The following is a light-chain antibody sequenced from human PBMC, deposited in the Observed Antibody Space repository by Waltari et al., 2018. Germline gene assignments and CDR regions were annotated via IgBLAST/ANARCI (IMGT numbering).Light chain of an antibody. J-gene: IGKJ4*01. Sequence: EIVLTQSPATLSLSPGERAPLSCRASQSVSSYLAWYQQKPGQAPRLLIYGASIRATGIPARFSGSGSGTDFTLTISSLEPEDFAVYYCQQRGNRLTFGGGTKVEIK. CDR2: GAS. V-gene: IGKV3-11*01. CDR3: QQRGNRLT. CDR1: QSVSSY.